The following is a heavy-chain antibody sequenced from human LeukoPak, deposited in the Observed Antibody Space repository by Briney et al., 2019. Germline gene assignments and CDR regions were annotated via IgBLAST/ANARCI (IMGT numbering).Heavy chain of an antibody. V-gene: IGHV3-21*01. Sequence: GGSLRLSCAASEFTFSSYSMNWVRQAPGKGLEWVSSISSSSSYIYYADSVKGRFTISRDNAKNSLYLQMNSLRAEDTAVYYCARGALGYYMDVWGKGTTVTVSS. CDR3: ARGALGYYMDV. CDR1: EFTFSSYS. J-gene: IGHJ6*03. CDR2: ISSSSSYI.